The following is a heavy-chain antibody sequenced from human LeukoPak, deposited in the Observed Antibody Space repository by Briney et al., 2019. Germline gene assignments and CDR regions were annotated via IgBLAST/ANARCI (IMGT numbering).Heavy chain of an antibody. V-gene: IGHV4-4*02. CDR1: GGSISSSNW. J-gene: IGHJ4*02. CDR2: IYHSGST. D-gene: IGHD3-10*01. Sequence: IPSETLSLTCAVSGGSISSSNWWSWVRQPPGKGLEWIGEIYHSGSTNYNPSLKSRVTMSVDTSKNQFSLKLSSVTAADTAVYYCARGDVRSFDYWGQGTLVTVSS. CDR3: ARGDVRSFDY.